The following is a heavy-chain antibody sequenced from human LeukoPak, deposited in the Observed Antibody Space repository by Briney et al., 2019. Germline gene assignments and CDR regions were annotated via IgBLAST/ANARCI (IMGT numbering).Heavy chain of an antibody. D-gene: IGHD6-19*01. J-gene: IGHJ4*02. V-gene: IGHV3-21*01. CDR2: ISRSNNYI. CDR1: GFTFSVYS. CDR3: ARDNPGGGWTQCFDY. Sequence: PGGSLRLSCAASGFTFSVYSMNWVRQAPGKGLEWVSSISRSNNYIYYADSVRGRFTISRDNAKNSLYLQMNSLRAEDTAVYYCARDNPGGGWTQCFDYWGQGTLVTVSS.